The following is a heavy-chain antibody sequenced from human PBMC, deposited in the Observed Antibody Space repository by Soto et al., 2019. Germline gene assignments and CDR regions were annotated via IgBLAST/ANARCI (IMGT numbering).Heavy chain of an antibody. V-gene: IGHV1-8*01. CDR3: ARGRGGGKYCSSTSCHDWFDP. J-gene: IGHJ5*02. D-gene: IGHD2-2*01. Sequence: ASVKVSCKASGYTFTSYDINWVRQATGQGLEWMGWMNPNSGNTGYAQKFQGRVTMTRNTSISTAYMELSSLRSEDTAVYYCARGRGGGKYCSSTSCHDWFDPWGQGTLVTV. CDR1: GYTFTSYD. CDR2: MNPNSGNT.